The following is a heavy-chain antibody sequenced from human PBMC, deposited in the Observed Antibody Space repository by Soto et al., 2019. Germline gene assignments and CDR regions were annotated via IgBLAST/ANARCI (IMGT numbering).Heavy chain of an antibody. Sequence: ASVKVSCKASGYTFTSYGIHWVRQAPGQRLEWMGWINAANGDTKYSPKFRGRVTITRDTSASTAYMELSSLRSEDTAVYYCVRRHVSATGIDWFDPWGQGTLVTVSS. CDR2: INAANGDT. CDR3: VRRHVSATGIDWFDP. CDR1: GYTFTSYG. V-gene: IGHV1-3*01. D-gene: IGHD6-13*01. J-gene: IGHJ5*02.